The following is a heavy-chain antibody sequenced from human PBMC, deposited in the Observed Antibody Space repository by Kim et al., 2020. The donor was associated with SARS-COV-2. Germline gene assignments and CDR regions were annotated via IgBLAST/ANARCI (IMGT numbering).Heavy chain of an antibody. CDR3: ARGWFGQVGDY. J-gene: IGHJ4*02. CDR1: GFSFNTYT. D-gene: IGHD3-10*01. Sequence: RGSLRLSCTASGFSFNTYTMDWVRQAPGKGLEWVSSITISSTHIYYADSVEGRFTISRDNARNSVYLHMNSLRVDDTAIYYCARGWFGQVGDYWGQGARVTVSS. CDR2: ITISSTHI. V-gene: IGHV3-21*01.